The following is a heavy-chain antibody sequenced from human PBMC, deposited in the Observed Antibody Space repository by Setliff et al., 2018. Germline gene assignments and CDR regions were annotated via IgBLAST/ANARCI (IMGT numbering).Heavy chain of an antibody. J-gene: IGHJ4*02. Sequence: GGSLRLSCAASGFTFSDYYMSWIRQAPGKGLEWVSYISSSTNYTNYADSVKGRFTISRDNARNSLYLQMNSLRAGDTAVYYCASGHRYGYLFEYWGQGTLVTVSS. CDR2: ISSSTNYT. D-gene: IGHD5-18*01. V-gene: IGHV3-11*06. CDR1: GFTFSDYY. CDR3: ASGHRYGYLFEY.